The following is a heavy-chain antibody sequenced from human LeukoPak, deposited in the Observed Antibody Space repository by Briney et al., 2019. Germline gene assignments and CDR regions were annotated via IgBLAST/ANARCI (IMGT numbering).Heavy chain of an antibody. V-gene: IGHV4-61*01. CDR1: GGSISSSDW. J-gene: IGHJ5*02. CDR2: SYYSGST. D-gene: IGHD3-10*01. Sequence: SETLSLTCAISGGSISSSDWWSWVRQLPGKGLEWIGYSYYSGSTNYNPSLKSRVTISVGTSKNQFSLKLTSVTAADTAVYFCARGGYYGSGNDFRFDPWGQGTLVTVSS. CDR3: ARGGYYGSGNDFRFDP.